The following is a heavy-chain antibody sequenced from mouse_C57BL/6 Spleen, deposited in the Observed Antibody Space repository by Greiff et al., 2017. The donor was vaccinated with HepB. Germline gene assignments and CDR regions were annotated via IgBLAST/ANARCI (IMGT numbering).Heavy chain of an antibody. D-gene: IGHD1-1*01. J-gene: IGHJ1*03. V-gene: IGHV1-81*01. CDR2: IYPRSGNT. CDR3: AIRFSGYFDV. Sequence: QVQLQQSGAELARPGASVKLSCKASGYTFTSYGISWVKQRTGQGLEWIGEIYPRSGNTYYNEKFKGKATLTADKSSSTSYMELRSLTSEDSAVYFCAIRFSGYFDVWGTGTTVTVSS. CDR1: GYTFTSYG.